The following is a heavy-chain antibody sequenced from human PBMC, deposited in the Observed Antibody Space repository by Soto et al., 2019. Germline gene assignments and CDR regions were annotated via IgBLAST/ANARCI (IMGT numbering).Heavy chain of an antibody. D-gene: IGHD3-9*01. V-gene: IGHV3-9*01. CDR3: AKDIPLLDTLTGPPGVFDY. J-gene: IGHJ4*02. CDR1: GFTFDDYA. CDR2: ISWNSGSI. Sequence: PGGSLRLSCAASGFTFDDYAMHWVRQAPGKGLEWVSGISWNSGSIGYADSVKGRFTISRDNAKNSLYLQMNSLRAEDTALYYCAKDIPLLDTLTGPPGVFDYWGQGALVTAPQ.